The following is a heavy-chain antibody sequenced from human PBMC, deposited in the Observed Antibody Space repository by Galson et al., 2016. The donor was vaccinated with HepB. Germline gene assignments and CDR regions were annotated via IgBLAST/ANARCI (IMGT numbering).Heavy chain of an antibody. D-gene: IGHD3-10*01. CDR1: GISFSTHG. CDR2: IRGSGSRT. CDR3: AKDLNSAWFVPRDS. Sequence: SLRLSCAASGISFSTHGMSWVRQAPGKGLEWVAGIRGSGSRTYYADSVRGRFTISRDNSKSTLYLQMNSLRAEDTAVYCCAKDLNSAWFVPRDSWGQGTLVSVSS. J-gene: IGHJ4*02. V-gene: IGHV3-23*01.